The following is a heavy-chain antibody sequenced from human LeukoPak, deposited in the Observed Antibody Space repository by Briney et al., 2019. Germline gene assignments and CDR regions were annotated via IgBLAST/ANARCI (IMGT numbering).Heavy chain of an antibody. CDR3: ARVGYCTHGVCYSMDP. V-gene: IGHV1-2*02. CDR1: GYAFTAHY. CDR2: INPNSGGP. Sequence: ALVKVSCEASGYAFTAHYIHWVRQAPGQGFEWMGRINPNSGGPNYAQKFQGRVTMTRDTSISTAYMELSRLRSDDTAVYYCARVGYCTHGVCYSMDPWGKGTTVIVSS. D-gene: IGHD2-8*01. J-gene: IGHJ6*03.